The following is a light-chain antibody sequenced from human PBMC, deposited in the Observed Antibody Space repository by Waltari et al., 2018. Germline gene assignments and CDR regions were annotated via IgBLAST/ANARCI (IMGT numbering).Light chain of an antibody. CDR2: DAS. CDR3: QQRSNWTPNT. CDR1: QSIGSY. V-gene: IGKV3-11*01. J-gene: IGKJ2*01. Sequence: ELVLTQPPATLSLSPGGTATPSRRASQSIGSYLAWYQQKPGQPPRLLIYDASNRATGVPARFRGSGSGTDVTLTISSLEAEDFAVYYCQQRSNWTPNTFGQGARLEIK.